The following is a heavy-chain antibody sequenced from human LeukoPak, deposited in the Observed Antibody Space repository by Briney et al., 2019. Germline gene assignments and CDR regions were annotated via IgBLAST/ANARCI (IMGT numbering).Heavy chain of an antibody. CDR1: GYTFINYG. CDR3: ATFSYGGSEEDFDY. Sequence: ASVKVSCKASGYTFINYGFSWVRQAPGQGLEWMGWISTYNGNTNSAQKFQGRVTMTTDTSTSTAYMDLRSLRSDDTAVYYCATFSYGGSEEDFDYWGQGTLVTVSS. CDR2: ISTYNGNT. D-gene: IGHD5-12*01. V-gene: IGHV1-18*04. J-gene: IGHJ4*02.